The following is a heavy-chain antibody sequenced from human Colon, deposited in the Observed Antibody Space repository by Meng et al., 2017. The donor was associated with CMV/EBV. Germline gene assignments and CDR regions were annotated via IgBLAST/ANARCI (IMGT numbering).Heavy chain of an antibody. CDR1: GFTFSSYS. J-gene: IGHJ4*02. D-gene: IGHD3-22*01. Sequence: GESLKISCAASGFTFSSYSMNWVRQAPGKGLEWVSYISSSSSTIYYADSVKGRCTISRDNANTSLYLQMHSLRAENTAVYYGARVYYYDSSGSYYLDSWGQGTLVTVSS. CDR2: ISSSSSTI. CDR3: ARVYYYDSSGSYYLDS. V-gene: IGHV3-48*04.